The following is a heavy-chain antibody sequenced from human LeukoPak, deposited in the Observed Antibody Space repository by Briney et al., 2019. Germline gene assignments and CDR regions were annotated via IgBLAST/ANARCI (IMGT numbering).Heavy chain of an antibody. V-gene: IGHV4-61*01. CDR1: GGSVSSGSYY. J-gene: IGHJ4*02. CDR3: AGEGVQQLVSGYGQVYDY. CDR2: IYYSGST. Sequence: KPSETLSLTCTVSGGSVSSGSYYWSWIRQPPGKGLEWIGYIYYSGSTNYNPSLKSRVTISVDTSKNQFSLKLSSVTAADTAVYYCAGEGVQQLVSGYGQVYDYWGQGTLVTVSS. D-gene: IGHD6-13*01.